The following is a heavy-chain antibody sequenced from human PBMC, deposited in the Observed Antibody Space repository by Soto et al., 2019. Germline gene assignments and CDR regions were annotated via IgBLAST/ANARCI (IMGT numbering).Heavy chain of an antibody. V-gene: IGHV3-33*01. J-gene: IGHJ3*02. CDR3: ARSTLAVLGSYGAFDI. D-gene: IGHD3-16*01. CDR1: GFTFSSYG. CDR2: IWYDGRNK. Sequence: QVQLVESGGGVVQPGRSLRLSCAASGFTFSSYGMNWVRQAPGKGLEWVAVIWYDGRNKYYADSVKGRFTISRDNSKDTLYLQMNSLRAEDTAVYYCARSTLAVLGSYGAFDIWGQGTMVTVSS.